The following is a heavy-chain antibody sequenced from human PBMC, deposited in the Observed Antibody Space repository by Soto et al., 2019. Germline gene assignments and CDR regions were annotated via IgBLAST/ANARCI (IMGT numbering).Heavy chain of an antibody. CDR3: AKDFTDLSGYSYGYHYFDY. Sequence: PGGSLRLSCAASGFTFSSYAMSWVRQAPGKGLEWVSAISGSGSTYYADSVKGRFTISRDNSKNTLYLQMNSLRAEDTAVYYCAKDFTDLSGYSYGYHYFDYWGQGTLVTVSS. V-gene: IGHV3-23*01. CDR1: GFTFSSYA. D-gene: IGHD5-18*01. CDR2: ISGSGST. J-gene: IGHJ4*02.